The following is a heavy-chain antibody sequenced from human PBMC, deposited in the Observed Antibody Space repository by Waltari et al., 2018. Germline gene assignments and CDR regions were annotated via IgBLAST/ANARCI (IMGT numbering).Heavy chain of an antibody. V-gene: IGHV4-38-2*01. D-gene: IGHD4-17*01. CDR1: GYSISSGYY. CDR3: ARARLRSSMSEYFQH. CDR2: IYNSGST. Sequence: QVQLQESGPGLVKPSETLSLTCAVSGYSISSGYYWGWVRQPPGKGLEWIGSIYNSGSTYYNPSLKSRVTISVDTSKNQFSLKLSSVTAADTAVYYCARARLRSSMSEYFQHWGQGTLVTVSS. J-gene: IGHJ1*01.